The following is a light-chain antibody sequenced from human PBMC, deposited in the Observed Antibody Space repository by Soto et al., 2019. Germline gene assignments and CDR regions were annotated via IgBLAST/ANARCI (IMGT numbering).Light chain of an antibody. CDR3: SSYTSSSTV. CDR2: EVS. J-gene: IGLJ2*01. Sequence: QSALTQPASVSGSPGQSITISCTGTSSDVGGYNYVSWYQQHPGKAPKLMIYEVSNRPSGVANRFSGSKSGNTDSLTISGXXXXXXXDYYCSSYTSSSTVFGGGTKVTV. CDR1: SSDVGGYNY. V-gene: IGLV2-14*01.